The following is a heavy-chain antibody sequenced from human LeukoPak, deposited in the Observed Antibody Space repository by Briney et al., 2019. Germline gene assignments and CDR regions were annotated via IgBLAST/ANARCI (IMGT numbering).Heavy chain of an antibody. V-gene: IGHV1-69*06. CDR2: IIPIFGTA. J-gene: IGHJ6*03. CDR1: GGTFSSYA. CDR3: AREEVAIFGGIYYYYYMDV. Sequence: GASVKVSCKASGGTFSSYAISWVRQAPGQGLEWMGGIIPIFGTANYAQKFQGRVTITADKSTSTAYMELSSLRSEDTAVYYCAREEVAIFGGIYYYYYMDVWGKGTTVTVSS. D-gene: IGHD3-3*01.